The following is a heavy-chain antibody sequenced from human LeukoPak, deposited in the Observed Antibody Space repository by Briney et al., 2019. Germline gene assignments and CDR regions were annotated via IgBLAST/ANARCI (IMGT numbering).Heavy chain of an antibody. CDR3: ARGAAGTTPDYYYFGLDV. CDR1: GYRFTDYW. CDR2: IYPGDSDT. J-gene: IGHJ6*02. D-gene: IGHD1-7*01. V-gene: IGHV5-51*01. Sequence: GESLKISCKGSGYRFTDYWIGWVRSMPGKGLEWMGIIYPGDSDTRYSPSFQGQVTISADKSINTAHLQWSSLKASDTAMYYCARGAAGTTPDYYYFGLDVWGQGTTVRVSS.